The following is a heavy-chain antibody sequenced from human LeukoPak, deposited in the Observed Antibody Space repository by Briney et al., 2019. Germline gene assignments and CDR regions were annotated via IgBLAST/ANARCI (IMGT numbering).Heavy chain of an antibody. D-gene: IGHD3-22*01. CDR2: IYHSGST. J-gene: IGHJ3*02. Sequence: SETLSLTCAASGGSISSSNWWSWVRQPPGKGLEWIGEIYHSGSTNYNPSLKSQVTISVDTSKNQFSLKLSSVTAADTAVYYCARRPALYDSSGYYVPGAFDIWGQGTMVTVSS. V-gene: IGHV4-4*02. CDR1: GGSISSSNW. CDR3: ARRPALYDSSGYYVPGAFDI.